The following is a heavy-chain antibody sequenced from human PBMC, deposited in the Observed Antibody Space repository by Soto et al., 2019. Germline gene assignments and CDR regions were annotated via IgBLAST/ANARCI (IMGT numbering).Heavy chain of an antibody. J-gene: IGHJ5*02. CDR3: AIPLYYSEKYHNWFEP. D-gene: IGHD2-2*02. CDR2: IDPSDSNT. CDR1: GYSFTSYW. V-gene: IGHV5-10-1*01. Sequence: DSLTISCKASGYSFTSYWINWVRQMPGKGLEWMGRIDPSDSNTNYSPSFQGHVIISVDKSTSTVYLQCSTLRASDTAIYYFAIPLYYSEKYHNWFEPSAQGTPVTVSS.